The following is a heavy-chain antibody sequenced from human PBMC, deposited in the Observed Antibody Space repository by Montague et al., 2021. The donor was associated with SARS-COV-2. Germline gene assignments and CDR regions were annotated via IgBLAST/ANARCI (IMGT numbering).Heavy chain of an antibody. V-gene: IGHV3-48*03. CDR3: ARNGGSRCDSSGYCPYYYYGMDV. J-gene: IGHJ6*02. CDR2: ISRSGSTI. Sequence: SLRLSCAASGFTFSSYEMNWVRQAPGKGLEWVSYISRSGSTIYYADSVKGRFTISRDNAKNSLYLQMNSLRAEDTAVYYCARNGGSRCDSSGYCPYYYYGMDVWGQGTTVTVSS. CDR1: GFTFSSYE. D-gene: IGHD3-22*01.